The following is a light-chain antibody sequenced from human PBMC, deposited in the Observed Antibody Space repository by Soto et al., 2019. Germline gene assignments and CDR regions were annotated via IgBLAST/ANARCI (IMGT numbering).Light chain of an antibody. J-gene: IGLJ3*02. Sequence: QSALTQPASVSGSPGQSITFSCTGSSDDIGNFNLVSWYQQYPGKAPKLILYEVNKRPLVVSDRFSGSKSGNTASLTISGLQAEDEADYHCCSYAGSRWVFGGGTKVTVL. CDR1: SDDIGNFNL. CDR3: CSYAGSRWV. V-gene: IGLV2-23*02. CDR2: EVN.